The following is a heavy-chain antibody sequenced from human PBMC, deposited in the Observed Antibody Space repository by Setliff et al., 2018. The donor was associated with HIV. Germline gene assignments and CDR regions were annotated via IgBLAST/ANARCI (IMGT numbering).Heavy chain of an antibody. CDR2: IDTTGST. V-gene: IGHV4-4*09. CDR1: GGSFSGYY. CDR3: SRWETSWYGLNWFDP. Sequence: SETLSLTCAVYGGSFSGYYWSWIRQPPGKGLEWIGYIDTTGSTNYNPSLKSRVTMSVDTSKNQFSLKLSTVTATDTAVYYCSRWETSWYGLNWFDPWGQGTLVTVSS. D-gene: IGHD6-13*01. J-gene: IGHJ5*02.